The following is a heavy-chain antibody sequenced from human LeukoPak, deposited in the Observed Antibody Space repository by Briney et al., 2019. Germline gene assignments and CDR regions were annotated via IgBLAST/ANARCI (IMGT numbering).Heavy chain of an antibody. V-gene: IGHV3-74*01. CDR3: VRDSRYCPDV. D-gene: IGHD2-15*01. CDR1: GFTFSMYW. J-gene: IGHJ6*02. Sequence: PGGSLRLSGAASGFTFSMYWMHWVRQAPGKGLVWVSRIISDGSSASYADSVKGRFTISRDNARNTLYLEMNSLRAEDTAVYYCVRDSRYCPDVWGQGTTVTVSS. CDR2: IISDGSSA.